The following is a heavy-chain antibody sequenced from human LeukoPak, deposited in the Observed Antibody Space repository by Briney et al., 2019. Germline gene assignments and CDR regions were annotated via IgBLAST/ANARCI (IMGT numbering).Heavy chain of an antibody. CDR3: ARDSVGFDY. Sequence: QTGGSLRLSCAASTFIFTRYAVSWVRQAPGKGLEWVSGFSDSGGSTTYYADSVKGRFTVSRDNSKNTLYLQMNSLRAEDTAVYYCARDSVGFDYWGQGTLVTVSS. V-gene: IGHV3-23*01. CDR2: FSDSGGSTT. CDR1: TFIFTRYA. J-gene: IGHJ4*02. D-gene: IGHD4-23*01.